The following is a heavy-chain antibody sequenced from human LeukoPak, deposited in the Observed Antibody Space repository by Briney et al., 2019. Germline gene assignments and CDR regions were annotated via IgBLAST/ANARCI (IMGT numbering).Heavy chain of an antibody. Sequence: PSETLSLTCAVSGYSIGSGYYWGWIRQPPGKGLEWIGSIYHSGSTYYNPSLKSRVTISVDTSKNQFSLNLSSVTAADTAVYYCARDGGATGTFDYWGQGALVTVSS. V-gene: IGHV4-38-2*01. CDR2: IYHSGST. D-gene: IGHD1-26*01. CDR1: GYSIGSGYY. CDR3: ARDGGATGTFDY. J-gene: IGHJ4*02.